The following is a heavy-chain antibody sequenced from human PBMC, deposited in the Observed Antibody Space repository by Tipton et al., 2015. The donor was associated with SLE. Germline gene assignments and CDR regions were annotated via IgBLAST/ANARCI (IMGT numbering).Heavy chain of an antibody. Sequence: TLSLTCTVSGGSISSYYWSWIRQPAGKGLEWIGRIYTSGSTNYNPSLKSRVTISVDTSKNQFSLKLSSVTAADTAVYYCARTIVDPIAAAGPVAFDIWGQGTMVTVSS. D-gene: IGHD6-13*01. CDR1: GGSISSYY. CDR2: IYTSGST. CDR3: ARTIVDPIAAAGPVAFDI. V-gene: IGHV4-4*07. J-gene: IGHJ3*02.